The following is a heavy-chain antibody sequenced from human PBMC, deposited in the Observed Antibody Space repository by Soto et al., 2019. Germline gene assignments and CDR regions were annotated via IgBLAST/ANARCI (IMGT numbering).Heavy chain of an antibody. Sequence: SETLSLTCSVSGASIAGGSYYWSWVRQLPGKGLEWIGYIPSRGRPFYNPSLTSRGTISADSSKNQLSLQLTSVTAADTAVYYCVRDQYSGYDFALWGQGNLVTVSS. D-gene: IGHD5-12*01. V-gene: IGHV4-30-4*01. J-gene: IGHJ5*02. CDR1: GASIAGGSYY. CDR2: IPSRGRP. CDR3: VRDQYSGYDFAL.